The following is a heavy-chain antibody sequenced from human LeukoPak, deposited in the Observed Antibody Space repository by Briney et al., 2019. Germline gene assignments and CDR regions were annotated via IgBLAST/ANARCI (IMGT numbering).Heavy chain of an antibody. CDR2: IYTSGST. J-gene: IGHJ5*02. D-gene: IGHD3-10*01. CDR3: ARNDYGSGSSYNWVDP. V-gene: IGHV4-61*02. CDR1: GGSISSGSYY. Sequence: PSETLSLTCTVSGGSISSGSYYWSWNRQPAGKGLEWIGRIYTSGSTNYNPSLKSRVTISVDTSKNQFSLKLSSVTAADTAVYYCARNDYGSGSSYNWVDPWGQGTLVTVSS.